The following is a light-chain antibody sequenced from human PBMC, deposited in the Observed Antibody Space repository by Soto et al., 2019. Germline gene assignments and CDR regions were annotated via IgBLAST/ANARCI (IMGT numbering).Light chain of an antibody. CDR3: QQRSDWPWT. CDR2: EAS. J-gene: IGKJ1*01. V-gene: IGKV3-11*01. CDR1: QRVSSY. Sequence: IVLPQSPATLSLSPGERATLSCRASQRVSSYLAWYQQKPGQAPRLLMYEASNRATGIPARFSGGGSGTDFTLTISSLEPEDFAVYYCQQRSDWPWTFGQGTKVDIK.